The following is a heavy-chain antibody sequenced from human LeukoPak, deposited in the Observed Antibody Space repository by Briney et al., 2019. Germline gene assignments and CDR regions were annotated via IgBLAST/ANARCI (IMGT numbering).Heavy chain of an antibody. J-gene: IGHJ4*02. CDR3: ATSDGLPGDY. Sequence: ASVKVSCKASGYTFENYGIMWVRQAPGQGLEWMGWISGHNGNAKYAQKVKGRVTMTTDTPTGTAYLELRSLRSEDTDVHYCATSDGLPGDYWGQGTLVTVST. CDR1: GYTFENYG. V-gene: IGHV1-18*01. CDR2: ISGHNGNA.